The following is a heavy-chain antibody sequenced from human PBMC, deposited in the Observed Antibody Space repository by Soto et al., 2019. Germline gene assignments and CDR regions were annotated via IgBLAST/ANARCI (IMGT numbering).Heavy chain of an antibody. Sequence: SETLSLTCTVSGGSISSYYWSWIRQPPGKGLEWIGYIYYSGSTNYNPSLKSRVTISADTSKNQFSLKLSSVTAADTAVYYCAKSSRKSSSWYSDYYYYYMDVWGKGTTVTVSS. CDR1: GGSISSYY. V-gene: IGHV4-59*01. CDR3: AKSSRKSSSWYSDYYYYYMDV. J-gene: IGHJ6*03. CDR2: IYYSGST. D-gene: IGHD6-13*01.